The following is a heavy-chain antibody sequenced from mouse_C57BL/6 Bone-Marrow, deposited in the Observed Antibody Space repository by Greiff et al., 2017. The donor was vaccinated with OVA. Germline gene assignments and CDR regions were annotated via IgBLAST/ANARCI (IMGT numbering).Heavy chain of an antibody. D-gene: IGHD1-1*01. V-gene: IGHV5-9-1*02. CDR1: GFTFSSYA. Sequence: EVKVEESGEGLVKPGGSLKLSCAASGFTFSSYAMSWVRQTPEKRLEWVAYISSGGDYIYYADTVKGRFTISRDNARNTLYLQMSSLKSEDTAMYYCTRDPFYYYGSSYGWYFDVWGTGTTVTVSS. J-gene: IGHJ1*03. CDR3: TRDPFYYYGSSYGWYFDV. CDR2: ISSGGDYI.